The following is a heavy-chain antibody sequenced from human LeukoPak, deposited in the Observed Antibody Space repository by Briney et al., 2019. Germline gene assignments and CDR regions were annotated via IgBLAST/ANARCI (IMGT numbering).Heavy chain of an antibody. CDR1: GFTFNTYT. CDR2: ISGSSGII. J-gene: IGHJ4*02. Sequence: RGSLRLSCAASGFTFNTYTMNWVRQAPGKGLEWVSYISGSSGIIDYADSVRGRFTISRDNAKNSLYLQMYSLRAEDTAVYHCATDYYDSSGYYTGSYWGQGTLDTVSS. D-gene: IGHD3-22*01. V-gene: IGHV3-48*01. CDR3: ATDYYDSSGYYTGSY.